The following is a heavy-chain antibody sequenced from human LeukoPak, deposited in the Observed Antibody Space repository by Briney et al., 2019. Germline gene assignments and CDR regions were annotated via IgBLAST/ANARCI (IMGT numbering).Heavy chain of an antibody. CDR2: ISYNGDET. V-gene: IGHV3-64*01. CDR1: GFTFSNYF. J-gene: IGHJ4*02. CDR3: ARDPSVGGFSGSELDF. D-gene: IGHD3-16*01. Sequence: PGGSLRPSCAASGFTFSNYFMHWVRQAPGKGLDYLSVISYNGDETYYAKSVKGRFTISRDKSKNTLYLQMGTLRPEDTAVYCCARDPSVGGFSGSELDFWGQGTLVTVSS.